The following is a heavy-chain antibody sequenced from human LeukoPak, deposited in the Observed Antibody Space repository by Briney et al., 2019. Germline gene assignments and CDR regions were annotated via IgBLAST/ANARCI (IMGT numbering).Heavy chain of an antibody. V-gene: IGHV1-2*02. D-gene: IGHD6-13*01. Sequence: ASVKVSCKASGYTFTDYSMHWVRQAPGQGLEWMGWINPDSGDTDYAQKFQGRVTMTRDTSISTAYLEVSRLTSDDTAVYFCARDAIAAAGAGAWGQGTLVTVSS. CDR2: INPDSGDT. J-gene: IGHJ4*02. CDR3: ARDAIAAAGAGA. CDR1: GYTFTDYS.